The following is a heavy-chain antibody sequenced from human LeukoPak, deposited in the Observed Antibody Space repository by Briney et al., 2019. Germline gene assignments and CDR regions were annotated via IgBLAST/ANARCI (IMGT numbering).Heavy chain of an antibody. CDR2: ISSSGSTI. D-gene: IGHD3-9*01. J-gene: IGHJ2*01. V-gene: IGHV3-48*03. CDR1: GFTFSSYE. Sequence: PGGSLRLSCAASGFTFSSYEMNWVRQAPGKGLEWVSYISSSGSTIYYADSVKGRFTISRDNAKNSLYLQMNSLRAEDTAVYYCARDSPNYDILTGYPYWYFDLWGRGTLSLSPQ. CDR3: ARDSPNYDILTGYPYWYFDL.